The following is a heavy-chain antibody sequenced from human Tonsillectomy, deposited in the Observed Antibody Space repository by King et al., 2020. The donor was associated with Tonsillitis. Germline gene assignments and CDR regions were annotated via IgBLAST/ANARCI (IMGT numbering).Heavy chain of an antibody. Sequence: VQLVESGGGVVQPGRSLRLSCAASGFTFSTYGMHWVRQAPGKGLEWVALISYDGTNNKYYAESVQVRFIISRDNSKNTLYLQMNSLRAENTGVYYCAKERVYYDSSGWGSFDYWGQGTLVTVSS. V-gene: IGHV3-30*18. CDR1: GFTFSTYG. D-gene: IGHD3-22*01. CDR3: AKERVYYDSSGWGSFDY. CDR2: ISYDGTNNK. J-gene: IGHJ4*02.